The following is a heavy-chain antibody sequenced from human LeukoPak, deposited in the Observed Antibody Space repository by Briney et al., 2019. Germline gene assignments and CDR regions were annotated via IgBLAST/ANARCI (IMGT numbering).Heavy chain of an antibody. CDR2: ISDSGSLI. D-gene: IGHD3-3*01. V-gene: IGHV3-48*03. Sequence: PGGSLRLSCTASKFTFSSYEMNWVRQAPGKGLEWVSYISDSGSLIYYADSVKGRFTISRDNAKNSLYLQMNSLRAEDTAVYYCAREVDDFWSGYYPLDYWGQGTLVTVSS. J-gene: IGHJ4*02. CDR1: KFTFSSYE. CDR3: AREVDDFWSGYYPLDY.